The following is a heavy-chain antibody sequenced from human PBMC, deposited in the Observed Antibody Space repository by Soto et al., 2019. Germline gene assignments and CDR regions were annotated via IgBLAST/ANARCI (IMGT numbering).Heavy chain of an antibody. CDR2: ISAYNGNT. D-gene: IGHD2-15*01. J-gene: IGHJ6*03. Sequence: ASVKVSCKASGYTFTSYGISWVRQAPGQGLEWMGWISAYNGNTNYAQKLQGRVTMTTDTSTSTAYMELRSLRSDDTAVYYCARVYCSGGSCYPDDYYYYYMDVWGKGTTVTVSS. CDR1: GYTFTSYG. V-gene: IGHV1-18*01. CDR3: ARVYCSGGSCYPDDYYYYYMDV.